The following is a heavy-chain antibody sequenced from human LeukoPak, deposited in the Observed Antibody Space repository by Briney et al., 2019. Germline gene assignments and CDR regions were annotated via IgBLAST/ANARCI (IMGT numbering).Heavy chain of an antibody. V-gene: IGHV3-7*01. D-gene: IGHD4-11*01. CDR2: IKQDGSEE. CDR1: GFTFSNFW. Sequence: GGSLRLSCAASGFTFSNFWMSWVRQAPGKGLEWVANIKQDGSEEDYVDSVKGRFTISRDNAKSSLYLQMNSLRAEDTAVYYCARDRYSNPYWGQGTLVTVSS. J-gene: IGHJ4*02. CDR3: ARDRYSNPY.